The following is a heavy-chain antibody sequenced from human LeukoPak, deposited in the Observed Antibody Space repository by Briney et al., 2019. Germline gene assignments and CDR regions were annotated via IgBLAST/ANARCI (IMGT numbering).Heavy chain of an antibody. V-gene: IGHV4-34*01. J-gene: IGHJ4*02. CDR1: GGSFSDYY. D-gene: IGHD2-8*01. Sequence: SETLSLTCAVYGGSFSDYYWSWVRQPPGQGLEWIGEISLTGLTHYNPSLESRVTVSLDKSKNQLSLNLTSVTAADTAVYYCSRENGAFSPFGYWGQGTLVTVLS. CDR3: SRENGAFSPFGY. CDR2: ISLTGLT.